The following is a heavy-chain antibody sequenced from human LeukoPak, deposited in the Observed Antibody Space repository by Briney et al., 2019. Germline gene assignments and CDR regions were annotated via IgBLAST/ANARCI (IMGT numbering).Heavy chain of an antibody. CDR3: TRGDYGDYSWFDP. Sequence: SETLSLTCTVCGGSISSSSYYWGWIRQPPGKGLEWIGSIYYSGSTYYNPSLKSRVTISVDTSKNQFSLKLSSVTAADTAVYYCTRGDYGDYSWFDPWGQGTLVTVSS. J-gene: IGHJ5*02. V-gene: IGHV4-39*01. CDR1: GGSISSSSYY. CDR2: IYYSGST. D-gene: IGHD4-17*01.